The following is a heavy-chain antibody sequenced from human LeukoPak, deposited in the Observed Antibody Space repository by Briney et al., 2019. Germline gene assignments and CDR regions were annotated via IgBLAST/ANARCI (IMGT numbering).Heavy chain of an antibody. CDR3: ARVHLRRSSTHYYYYYMDV. D-gene: IGHD2-2*01. Sequence: ASVKVSCKASGYTFTGYYMHWVRQAPGQGLEWMGWINPNSGGTNYAQKFQGRVTMTRDTSISTAYMELSRLRSDDTAVYYCARVHLRRSSTHYYYYYMDVWGKGTTVTISS. J-gene: IGHJ6*03. CDR1: GYTFTGYY. V-gene: IGHV1-2*02. CDR2: INPNSGGT.